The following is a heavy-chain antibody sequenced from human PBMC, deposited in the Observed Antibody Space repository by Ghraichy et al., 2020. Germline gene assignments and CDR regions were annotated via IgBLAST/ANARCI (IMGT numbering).Heavy chain of an antibody. V-gene: IGHV4-34*01. Sequence: SETLSLTCAVYGGSFSGYYWSWIRQPPGKGLEWIGEINHSGSTNYNPSLKSRVTISVDTSKNQFSLKLSSVTAADTAVYYCARGSVPRATYGCNSGHYYYYGMDVWGQGTTVTVPS. D-gene: IGHD4-23*01. CDR1: GGSFSGYY. CDR3: ARGSVPRATYGCNSGHYYYYGMDV. J-gene: IGHJ6*02. CDR2: INHSGST.